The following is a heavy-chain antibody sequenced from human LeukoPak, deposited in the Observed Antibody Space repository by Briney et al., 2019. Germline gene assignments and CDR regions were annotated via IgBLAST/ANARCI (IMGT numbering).Heavy chain of an antibody. Sequence: PGGSLRLSCAASGFSLNNAWMSWVRQAPGKGLEWVGRIKSKTDGGTIDYAAPVKGRPTISRDDSKNMVYLLMNSLKTEDTAVYYCTTSYYDSSGFRAWGQGTLVTVSS. CDR2: IKSKTDGGTI. D-gene: IGHD3-22*01. J-gene: IGHJ4*02. CDR1: GFSLNNAW. V-gene: IGHV3-15*01. CDR3: TTSYYDSSGFRA.